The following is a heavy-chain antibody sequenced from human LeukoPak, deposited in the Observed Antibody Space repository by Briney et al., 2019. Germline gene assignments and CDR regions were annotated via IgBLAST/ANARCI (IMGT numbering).Heavy chain of an antibody. J-gene: IGHJ5*02. D-gene: IGHD6-6*01. CDR1: GFTFDDYA. CDR2: ISWNSGSI. V-gene: IGHV3-9*01. Sequence: PGRSLRLSCAASGFTFDDYAMHWVRQAPGKGLEWVSGISWNSGSIGYADSVKGRFTISRDNAKNSLYLQTNSLRAEDTALYYCAKSQYSSSSFLVGFDPWGQGTLVTVSS. CDR3: AKSQYSSSSFLVGFDP.